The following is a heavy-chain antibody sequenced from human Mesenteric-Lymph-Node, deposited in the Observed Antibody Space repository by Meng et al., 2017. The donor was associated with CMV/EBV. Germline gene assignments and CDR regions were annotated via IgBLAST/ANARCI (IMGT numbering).Heavy chain of an antibody. CDR2: INPYSGAT. Sequence: ASVKVSCKASGYTFSGYYIHWVRQAPGQGLEWMGCINPYSGATKYAQKFQGRVTMTRDTSISTAYLDLSSLRSDDTAVYYCARDQVQADLDTFHPDYYYGMDAWGQGTTVTVSS. D-gene: IGHD2/OR15-2a*01. J-gene: IGHJ6*02. V-gene: IGHV1-2*02. CDR3: ARDQVQADLDTFHPDYYYGMDA. CDR1: GYTFSGYY.